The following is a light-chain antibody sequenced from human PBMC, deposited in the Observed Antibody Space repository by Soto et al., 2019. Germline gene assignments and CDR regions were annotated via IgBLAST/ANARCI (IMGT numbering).Light chain of an antibody. J-gene: IGLJ1*01. CDR2: DVS. Sequence: QSVLTQPASVSGSPGQSITISCTGTSRDVGGYNYVSWYQQHPGKAPKLMIYDVSNRPSGVSNRFSGSKSGNTASLTISGLQAEDEADYYCSSYTSSSTPYVFGTG. CDR3: SSYTSSSTPYV. V-gene: IGLV2-14*01. CDR1: SRDVGGYNY.